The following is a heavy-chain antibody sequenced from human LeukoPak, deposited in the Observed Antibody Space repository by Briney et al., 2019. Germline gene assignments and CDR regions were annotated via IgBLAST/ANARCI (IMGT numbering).Heavy chain of an antibody. D-gene: IGHD6-25*01. J-gene: IGHJ4*02. CDR1: GYTFTSHG. CDR3: ARGPRDPSGYFDY. Sequence: ASVKVSCKASGYTFTSHGISWVRQAPGQGLEWLGWMSVYNGNTNYAQKLQGRVAMTIDTSTSTAYMELRSLRSDDTALYYCARGPRDPSGYFDYWGQGTLATVSS. V-gene: IGHV1-18*01. CDR2: MSVYNGNT.